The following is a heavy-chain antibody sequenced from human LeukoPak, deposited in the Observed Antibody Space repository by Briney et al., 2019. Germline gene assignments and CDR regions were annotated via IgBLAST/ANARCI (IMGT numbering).Heavy chain of an antibody. CDR2: ISGSGGST. CDR1: GFTFSSYA. V-gene: IGHV3-23*01. Sequence: QPGGSLRLSCAASGFTFSSYAMSWVRQAPGKGLEWVSAISGSGGSTYYADSVKGRFTISRDNSKNTLYLQMNSLRAEDTAVYYCAKDQSYGCYGVSAFDIWGQGTMVTVSS. CDR3: AKDQSYGCYGVSAFDI. J-gene: IGHJ3*02. D-gene: IGHD4/OR15-4a*01.